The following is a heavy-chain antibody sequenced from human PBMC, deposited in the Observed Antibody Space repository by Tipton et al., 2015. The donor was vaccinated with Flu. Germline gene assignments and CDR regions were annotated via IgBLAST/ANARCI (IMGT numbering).Heavy chain of an antibody. D-gene: IGHD2-8*01. Sequence: SLRLSCAASGLTFSSYAMHWVRQAPGKGLEWVAVISYDGSNKYYADSVKGRFTISRDNSRNTLYLQMNSLRAEDTAVYYCARDSDKWSYPGWFDPWGQGTLVTVSS. CDR2: ISYDGSNK. CDR1: GLTFSSYA. V-gene: IGHV3-30-3*01. CDR3: ARDSDKWSYPGWFDP. J-gene: IGHJ5*02.